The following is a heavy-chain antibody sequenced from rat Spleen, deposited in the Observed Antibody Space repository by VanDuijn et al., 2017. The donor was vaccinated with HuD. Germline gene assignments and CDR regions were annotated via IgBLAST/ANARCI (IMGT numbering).Heavy chain of an antibody. Sequence: QPPGKSLCWMGTIWAGGGTNYNSAVQSRLSISRDTSKSQIFLKMNRLQPEDTGTYYCARHLREASGVMDVWGQGASVTVSS. CDR2: IWAGGGT. D-gene: IGHD4-3*01. CDR3: ARHLREASGVMDV. J-gene: IGHJ4*01. V-gene: IGHV2-72*01.